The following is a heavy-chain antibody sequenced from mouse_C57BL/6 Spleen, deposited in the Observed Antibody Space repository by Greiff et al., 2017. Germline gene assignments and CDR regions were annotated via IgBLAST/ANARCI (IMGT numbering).Heavy chain of an antibody. J-gene: IGHJ3*01. CDR1: GYTFTSYW. CDR2: IHPNSGST. D-gene: IGHD1-1*01. Sequence: QVQLQQPGAELVKPGASVKLSCKASGYTFTSYWMHWVKQRPGQGLEWIGMIHPNSGSTNYNEKFKSKATLTVDKSSSTAYMQRSSLTSEDSAVYYCAREGIYYGSSAWFAYWGQGTLVTVSA. V-gene: IGHV1-64*01. CDR3: AREGIYYGSSAWFAY.